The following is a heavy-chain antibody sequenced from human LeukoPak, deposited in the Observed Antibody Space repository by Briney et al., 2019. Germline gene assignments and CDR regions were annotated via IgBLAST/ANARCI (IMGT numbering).Heavy chain of an antibody. CDR3: ARGREVVEMATTNDY. CDR2: INHSGST. Sequence: SETLSLTCAVYGGSFSGYYWSGIRQPPGKGLEWIGEINHSGSTNYNPSLKSRVTISVDTSKNQFSLKLSSVTAADTAVYYCARGREVVEMATTNDYWGQGTLVTVSS. D-gene: IGHD1-1*01. CDR1: GGSFSGYY. J-gene: IGHJ4*02. V-gene: IGHV4-34*01.